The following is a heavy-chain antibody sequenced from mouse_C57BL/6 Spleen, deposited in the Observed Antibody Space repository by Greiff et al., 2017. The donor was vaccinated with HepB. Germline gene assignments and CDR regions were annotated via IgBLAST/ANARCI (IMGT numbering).Heavy chain of an antibody. Sequence: VQLQESGPGLVQPSQSLSITCTVSGFSLTSYGVHWVRQSPGKGLEWLGVIWSGGSTDYNAAFISRLSISKDNTKSQVVLKMNSLQADDTAIYYGARNWGTTVVATGDAMDYWGQGTSVTVSS. CDR1: GFSLTSYG. J-gene: IGHJ4*01. D-gene: IGHD1-1*01. CDR2: IWSGGST. V-gene: IGHV2-2*01. CDR3: ARNWGTTVVATGDAMDY.